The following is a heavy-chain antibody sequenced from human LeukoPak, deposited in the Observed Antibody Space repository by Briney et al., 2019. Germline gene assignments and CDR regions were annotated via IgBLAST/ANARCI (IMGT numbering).Heavy chain of an antibody. V-gene: IGHV3-74*01. CDR1: GFTFSNHW. Sequence: PGGSLRLSCEASGFTFSNHWMHWVRQAPGKGLVWVSVISKDGGTSVYADSVRGRLTISRDNAKNTLYLQMNSLRVEDTAVYYCARDYYLGIVDQWGQGTRVTVSS. CDR3: ARDYYLGIVDQ. CDR2: ISKDGGTS. D-gene: IGHD7-27*01. J-gene: IGHJ5*02.